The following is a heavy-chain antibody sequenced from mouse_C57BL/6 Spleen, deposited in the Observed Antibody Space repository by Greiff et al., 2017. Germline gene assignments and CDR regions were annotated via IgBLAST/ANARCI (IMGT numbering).Heavy chain of an antibody. Sequence: QVQLQQPGTELVKPGASVKLSCTASGYTFTSYWMHWVKQRPGQGLEWIGNINPSNGGTNYNEKFKSKATLTVDTTSSTAYMQLSSLTSEGSAVYYCAGGEYAWFAYWGQGTLVTVSA. J-gene: IGHJ3*01. V-gene: IGHV1-53*01. CDR1: GYTFTSYW. CDR3: AGGEYAWFAY. CDR2: INPSNGGT. D-gene: IGHD5-1*01.